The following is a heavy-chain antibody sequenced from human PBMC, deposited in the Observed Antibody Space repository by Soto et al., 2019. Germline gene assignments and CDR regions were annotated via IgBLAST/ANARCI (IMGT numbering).Heavy chain of an antibody. CDR3: ARGGFDLTSGFDY. CDR2: INHSGST. V-gene: IGHV4-34*01. Sequence: PSETLSLTCAVYGGSFSGYYWSWIRQPPGKGLEWIGEINHSGSTNYNPSLKSRVTISVDTSKNQFSLKLSSVTAADTAVYYCARGGFDLTSGFDYWGQGTLVTVSS. CDR1: GGSFSGYY. D-gene: IGHD3-9*01. J-gene: IGHJ4*02.